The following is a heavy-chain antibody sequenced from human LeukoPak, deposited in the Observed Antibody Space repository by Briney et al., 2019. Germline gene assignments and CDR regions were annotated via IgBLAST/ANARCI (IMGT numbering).Heavy chain of an antibody. Sequence: ASVKVSCKASGYTFTSYGISWVRQAPGQGLEWMGWISAYNGNTNYAQKLQGRVTMTTDTSTSTAYIELRSLRSDDTAVYYCARLIGVGYSSSSNFDYWGQGTLVTVSS. D-gene: IGHD6-6*01. V-gene: IGHV1-18*01. CDR2: ISAYNGNT. J-gene: IGHJ4*02. CDR3: ARLIGVGYSSSSNFDY. CDR1: GYTFTSYG.